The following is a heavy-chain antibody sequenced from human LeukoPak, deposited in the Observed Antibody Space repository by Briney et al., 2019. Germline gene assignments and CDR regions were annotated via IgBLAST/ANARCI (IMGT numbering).Heavy chain of an antibody. J-gene: IGHJ4*02. D-gene: IGHD7-27*01. CDR3: AKDGGLWVSAHWGDS. CDR1: GFTFSSYT. Sequence: VSLRLSCPASGFTFSSYTMTWVRQAPGKGLKWVSTITTGDGNTYYADSVKGRFTVSRDDSKNTLYLQMNSLRAEDMAVYYCAKDGGLWVSAHWGDSWGRGTLVTVSS. CDR2: ITTGDGNT. V-gene: IGHV3-23*01.